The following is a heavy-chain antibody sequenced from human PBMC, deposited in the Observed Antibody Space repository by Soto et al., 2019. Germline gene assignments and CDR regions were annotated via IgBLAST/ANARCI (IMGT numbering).Heavy chain of an antibody. Sequence: GASLKISCKRSGYSFTSYWIGWVRQMPGKGLEWMGIIYPGDSDTRYSPSFQGQVTISADKSISTAYLQWSSLKASDTAMYYCARHRSRYCSGGSCYSFAFDIWGQGTMVTVSS. J-gene: IGHJ3*02. V-gene: IGHV5-51*01. CDR2: IYPGDSDT. CDR3: ARHRSRYCSGGSCYSFAFDI. D-gene: IGHD2-15*01. CDR1: GYSFTSYW.